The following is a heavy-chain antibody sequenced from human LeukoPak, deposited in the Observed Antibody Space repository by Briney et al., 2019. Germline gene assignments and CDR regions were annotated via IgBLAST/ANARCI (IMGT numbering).Heavy chain of an antibody. Sequence: GGSLRLSCAASGFTFSICPMTCVRQAPGKGLEWVSSISDSGVNTWYADSVKGRFTISRDNSKNTMYLQMNRLRAEDTAVYYCASGITLLRGVMDFWGQGTLVTVSS. J-gene: IGHJ4*02. CDR1: GFTFSICP. CDR2: ISDSGVNT. D-gene: IGHD3-10*01. V-gene: IGHV3-23*01. CDR3: ASGITLLRGVMDF.